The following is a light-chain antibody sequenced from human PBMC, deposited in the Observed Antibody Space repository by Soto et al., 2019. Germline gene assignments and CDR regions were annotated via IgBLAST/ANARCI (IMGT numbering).Light chain of an antibody. CDR1: QSVSSSY. J-gene: IGKJ1*01. V-gene: IGKV3-20*01. Sequence: IVLTQSPGTLSLSPWERATLSCRASQSVSSSYLAWYQQKPGQAPRLLIYGASSRATGIPDRFSGSGSGTDFTLTISRPEPEDFAVYYCQQYGSSPAFGQGTKVDIK. CDR2: GAS. CDR3: QQYGSSPA.